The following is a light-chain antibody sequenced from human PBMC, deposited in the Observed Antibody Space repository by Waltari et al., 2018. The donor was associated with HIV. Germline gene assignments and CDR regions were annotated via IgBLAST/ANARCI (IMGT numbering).Light chain of an antibody. CDR1: QDIGSW. J-gene: IGKJ1*01. Sequence: IQMTLSQSSVSASVGDRVTIACRASQDIGSWLAWYQQKPGKAPNLLIYGASSLQSGVPSRFSGSGSGTDFTLSISSLQPEDFAIYYCQQSHTFPRTFGQGTNIEIK. CDR2: GAS. CDR3: QQSHTFPRT. V-gene: IGKV1-12*01.